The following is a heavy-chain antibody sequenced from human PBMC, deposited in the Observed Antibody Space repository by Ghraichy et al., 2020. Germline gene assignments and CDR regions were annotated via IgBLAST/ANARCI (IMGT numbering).Heavy chain of an antibody. V-gene: IGHV3-30*18. CDR2: ISFHGSNR. Sequence: LSLTCAASGFTFSDFGIHWVRQAPGKGLEWVAVISFHGSNRHYADSVKGRFTISRDNSKDTVYLQMDSLRPEDTALYYCTKDHSTSSAGMDVWGQGTRATVSS. CDR3: TKDHSTSSAGMDV. D-gene: IGHD2/OR15-2a*01. CDR1: GFTFSDFG. J-gene: IGHJ6*02.